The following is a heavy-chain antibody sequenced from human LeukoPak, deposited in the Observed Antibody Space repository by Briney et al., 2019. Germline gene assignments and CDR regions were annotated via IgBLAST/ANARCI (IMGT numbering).Heavy chain of an antibody. V-gene: IGHV1-69*10. D-gene: IGHD2-15*01. CDR2: IIPTIGIT. J-gene: IGHJ6*03. CDR3: ARGYCSGGGCYYYYYYMDV. CDR1: GGTFSNYA. Sequence: SVKVSCKASGGTFSNYAISWGRQAPGQGLEWMGGIIPTIGITNYAHKFQGRVTMTADESRTTAYMELSSLRSEDTAVYYCARGYCSGGGCYYYYYYMDVWGEGTTVTVSS.